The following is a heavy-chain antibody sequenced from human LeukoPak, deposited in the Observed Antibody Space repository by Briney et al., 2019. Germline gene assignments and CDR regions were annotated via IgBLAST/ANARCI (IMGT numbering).Heavy chain of an antibody. Sequence: PSQTLSLTCTVSGGSISSGDYYWSWIRQPPGKGLEWIGYIYYSGSTYYNPSLKSRVTISIDTSKNQFSLKLNSMTAADTAVYYCARRNQLLIGHAFDLWGQGTMVTVSS. CDR3: ARRNQLLIGHAFDL. V-gene: IGHV4-30-4*08. D-gene: IGHD2-2*01. CDR1: GGSISSGDYY. CDR2: IYYSGST. J-gene: IGHJ3*01.